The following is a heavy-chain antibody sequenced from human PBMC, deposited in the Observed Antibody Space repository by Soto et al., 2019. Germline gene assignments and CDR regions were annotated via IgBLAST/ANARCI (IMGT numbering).Heavy chain of an antibody. J-gene: IGHJ4*02. D-gene: IGHD5-18*01. CDR2: IYFSGST. CDR3: ARVPSYSYGLDY. Sequence: QVQLQESGPGLVKPSETLSLTCTVSGGSISGYYWSWIRQPPGKGLEWIGYIYFSGSTNYNPSLKSRVTISVDTANNQFSLKLTSVTAADTAVYYFARVPSYSYGLDYWGQGTLLTVSS. V-gene: IGHV4-59*01. CDR1: GGSISGYY.